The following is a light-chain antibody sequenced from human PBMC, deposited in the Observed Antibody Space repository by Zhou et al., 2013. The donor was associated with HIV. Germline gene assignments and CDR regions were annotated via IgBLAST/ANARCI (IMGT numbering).Light chain of an antibody. J-gene: IGKJ4*01. CDR2: TAS. CDR3: LQHNSYPLT. V-gene: IGKV1-5*03. CDR1: QSISSW. Sequence: DIQMTQSPSTLSASVGDRVTITCRASQSISSWLAWYQQKSGKAPKVLIYTASSLQSGVPSRFSGSGSGTEFTLTISSLQPEDFATYYCLQHNSYPLTFGGGTKVEIK.